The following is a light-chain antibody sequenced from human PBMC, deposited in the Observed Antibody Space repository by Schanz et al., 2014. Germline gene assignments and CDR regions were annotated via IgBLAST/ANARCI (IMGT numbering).Light chain of an antibody. V-gene: IGLV2-14*03. CDR3: QSYGIGLSEPYV. CDR1: SSDVGGYNY. CDR2: DVS. J-gene: IGLJ1*01. Sequence: QSALTQPASVSGSPGQSITISCTGTSSDVGGYNYVSWYQHHPGKAPKLMIYDVSNRPSGVSDRFSGSKSGNTASLTISGXXXXDEADYYCQSYGIGLSEPYVFGTGTKLTVL.